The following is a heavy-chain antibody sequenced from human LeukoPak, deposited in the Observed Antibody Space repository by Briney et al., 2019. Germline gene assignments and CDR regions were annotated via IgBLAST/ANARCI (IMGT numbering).Heavy chain of an antibody. Sequence: PGGSLRLSCAASGFTFSRYWMSWVRQAPGKGLEWVANIREDGSDKYYVNSVKGRFTISRDNANNSLYLQMNSLRAEDTAVYYCARGQDWNHDYWGQGTLVTVSS. D-gene: IGHD1-1*01. CDR2: IREDGSDK. V-gene: IGHV3-7*01. CDR3: ARGQDWNHDY. CDR1: GFTFSRYW. J-gene: IGHJ4*02.